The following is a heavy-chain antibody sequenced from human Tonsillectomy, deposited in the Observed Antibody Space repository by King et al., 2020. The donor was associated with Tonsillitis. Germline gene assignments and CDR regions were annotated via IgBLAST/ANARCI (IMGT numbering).Heavy chain of an antibody. D-gene: IGHD3-16*01. V-gene: IGHV3-9*02. Sequence: QLVQSGGGLVQPGGSLRLSCAGSGFTSDKYGMHWVRQAPGTGLEWVSGITLDSNKIGYADSVKGRFTISRDNAENSLYLQMNSLRAEDTALYYCTKDLVPGGADVWGQGTTVTVSS. CDR3: TKDLVPGGADV. CDR1: GFTSDKYG. J-gene: IGHJ6*02. CDR2: ITLDSNKI.